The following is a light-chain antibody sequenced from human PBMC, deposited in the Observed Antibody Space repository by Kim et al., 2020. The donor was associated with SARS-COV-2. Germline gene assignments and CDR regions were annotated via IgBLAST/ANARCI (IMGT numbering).Light chain of an antibody. CDR3: QSYDSSNQV. CDR1: SGSIASNY. V-gene: IGLV6-57*02. J-gene: IGLJ3*02. CDR2: EDN. Sequence: NFMLTQPHSVSESPGKKVTISCTGSSGSIASNYVQWYQQRPGSAPTTVIYEDNQRPSGVPDRFSGSIDSSSNSASLTISGLKTEDEADYYCQSYDSSNQVFGGGTQLTVL.